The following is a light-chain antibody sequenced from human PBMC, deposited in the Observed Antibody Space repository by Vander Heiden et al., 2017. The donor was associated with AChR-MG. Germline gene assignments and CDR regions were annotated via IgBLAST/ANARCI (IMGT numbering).Light chain of an antibody. CDR1: RSDVGSYNL. V-gene: IGLV2-23*03. J-gene: IGLJ2*01. Sequence: QSALTQPASVSGSPGQSITISCTGTRSDVGSYNLVSWYQQPPGKAPKLMIYEGSKRPSGVSNRFSGSKSGNTAALTISGLQAEDEADYYCCSYAGSSTFDVVFGGGTKLTVL. CDR3: CSYAGSSTFDVV. CDR2: EGS.